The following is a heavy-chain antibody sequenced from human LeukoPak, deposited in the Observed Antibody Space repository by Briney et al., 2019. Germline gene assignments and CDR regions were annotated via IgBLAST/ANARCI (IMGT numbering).Heavy chain of an antibody. CDR2: TYFRSKWYY. V-gene: IGHV6-1*01. CDR1: RDSVSSDSAA. Sequence: SQTLSLTCAISRDSVSSDSAAWNWIRQSPSRGLEWLARTYFRSKWYYDYALAVKGRITINPDTSKNQFSLQLNSVTPEDTAVYFCARDPVGGSTIFDPWGQGTLVTVSS. D-gene: IGHD1-26*01. CDR3: ARDPVGGSTIFDP. J-gene: IGHJ5*02.